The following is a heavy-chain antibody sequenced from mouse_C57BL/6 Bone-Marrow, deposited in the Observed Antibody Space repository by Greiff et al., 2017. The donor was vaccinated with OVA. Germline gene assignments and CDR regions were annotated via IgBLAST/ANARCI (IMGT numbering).Heavy chain of an antibody. CDR1: GYTFTNYW. J-gene: IGHJ4*01. CDR2: IYPGGGYT. Sequence: QVHVKQSGAELVRPGTSVKMSCKASGYTFTNYWIGWAKQRPGHGIEWIGDIYPGGGYTNYNEKFKGKATLTADKSSSTAYMQFSSLTSEDSAIYYCARLIYYDYDDGCWDYWGQGTSVTVSS. V-gene: IGHV1-63*01. CDR3: ARLIYYDYDDGCWDY. D-gene: IGHD2-4*01.